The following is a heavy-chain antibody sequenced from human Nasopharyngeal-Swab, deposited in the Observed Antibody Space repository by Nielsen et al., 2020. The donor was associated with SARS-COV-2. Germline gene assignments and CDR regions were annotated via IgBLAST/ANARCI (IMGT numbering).Heavy chain of an antibody. J-gene: IGHJ5*02. CDR1: GFTLSSYA. D-gene: IGHD2-21*02. CDR3: VRDSRKYCRNIDCYMGNWFDP. Sequence: GESLKISCAASGFTLSSYATHWVRQAPGKGLEWVAVISHDETNKDYADSVKGRFSVSRDNSKNTVYLQMSSLRSEDTAIYYCVRDSRKYCRNIDCYMGNWFDPWGQGTLVTVSS. V-gene: IGHV3-30-3*01. CDR2: ISHDETNK.